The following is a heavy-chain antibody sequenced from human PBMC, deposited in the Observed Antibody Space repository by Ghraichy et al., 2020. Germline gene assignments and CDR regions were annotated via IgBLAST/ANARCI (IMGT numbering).Heavy chain of an antibody. CDR3: ARRDTDISRFDY. CDR2: INYRGST. CDR1: GGSISGSTFY. Sequence: SETLSLTCTVSGGSISGSTFYWVWIRQPPGRGLEWIGNINYRGSTNYNPSLKSRVTISVDTSKNQFSLRLTSVTAADTAVYYCARRDTDISRFDYWGQGTLVTVSS. V-gene: IGHV4-39*01. J-gene: IGHJ4*02. D-gene: IGHD5-18*01.